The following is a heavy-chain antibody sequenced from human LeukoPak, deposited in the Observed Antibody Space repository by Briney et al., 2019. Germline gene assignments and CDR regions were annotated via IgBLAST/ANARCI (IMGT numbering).Heavy chain of an antibody. CDR1: GFAFSSYA. D-gene: IGHD4-17*01. Sequence: TGGSLRLSCAASGFAFSSYAMHWVRQAPGKGLEWVAVISYDGSNKYYADSVKGRFTISRDNSKNTLYLQMNSLRAEDTAVYYCAREGGGWYGDSPQDAFDIWGQGTMVTVSS. CDR2: ISYDGSNK. V-gene: IGHV3-30*04. J-gene: IGHJ3*02. CDR3: AREGGGWYGDSPQDAFDI.